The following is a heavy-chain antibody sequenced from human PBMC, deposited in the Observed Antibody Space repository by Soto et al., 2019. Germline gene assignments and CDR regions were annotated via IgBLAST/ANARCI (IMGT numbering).Heavy chain of an antibody. J-gene: IGHJ4*02. Sequence: EVRLVESGGGLVQPGGSLRLSCAASGFTFSSYSMNWVRQAPGKGREWVSYIRSSGSPIYYADSVKGRFTISRDNDKNSLYLQMHSLRDEDTAVYYCARDPHSLDYWGQGTLVTVSS. CDR3: ARDPHSLDY. V-gene: IGHV3-48*02. D-gene: IGHD2-21*01. CDR2: IRSSGSPI. CDR1: GFTFSSYS.